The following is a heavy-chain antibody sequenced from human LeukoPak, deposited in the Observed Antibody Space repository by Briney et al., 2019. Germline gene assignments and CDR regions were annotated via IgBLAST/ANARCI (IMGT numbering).Heavy chain of an antibody. CDR1: GFTFSSYG. D-gene: IGHD3-16*01. CDR2: IRYDGSNK. J-gene: IGHJ4*02. V-gene: IGHV3-30*02. CDR3: AKDHMGDLYYFDY. Sequence: PGGSLRLSCAASGFTFSSYGMHWVRQAPSKGLEWVAFIRYDGSNKYYADSVKGRFTISRDNSKNTLYLQMNSLRAEDTAVYYCAKDHMGDLYYFDYWGQGTLVTVSS.